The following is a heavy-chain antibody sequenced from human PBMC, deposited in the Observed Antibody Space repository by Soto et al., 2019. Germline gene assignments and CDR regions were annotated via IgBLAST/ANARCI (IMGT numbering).Heavy chain of an antibody. CDR1: GFSLSTSGVG. J-gene: IGHJ4*02. V-gene: IGHV2-5*02. Sequence: QITLKESGPTLVKPTQTLTLTCTFSGFSLSTSGVGVGWIRQPPGKALEWLALIYWDDDKRYSPSLKSRLTNTKDTSKTQVVLTIPNMDPVDTATYYCAHRHPQQLADYWGQGTLVTVSS. CDR2: IYWDDDK. D-gene: IGHD6-13*01. CDR3: AHRHPQQLADY.